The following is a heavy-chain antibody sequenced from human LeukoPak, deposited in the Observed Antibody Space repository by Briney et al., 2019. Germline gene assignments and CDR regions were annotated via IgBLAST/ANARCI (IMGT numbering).Heavy chain of an antibody. CDR3: ARGLLPLRAHNDY. V-gene: IGHV4-39*07. J-gene: IGHJ4*02. Sequence: ETLSLTCTVSGGSISSGSYYWSWIRQPPGKGLEWIGEINHSGSTNYNPSLKSRVTISVDTSKNQFSLKLSSVTAADTAVYYCARGLLPLRAHNDYWGQGTLVTVSS. CDR1: GGSISSGSYY. D-gene: IGHD2-15*01. CDR2: INHSGST.